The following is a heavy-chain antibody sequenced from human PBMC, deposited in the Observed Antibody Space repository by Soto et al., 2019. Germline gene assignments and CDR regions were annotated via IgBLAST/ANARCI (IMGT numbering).Heavy chain of an antibody. CDR3: ARDAIGHDNYETIGYYFDH. CDR2: IDPSGGVQ. Sequence: QVQLIQFGAEVKKPGASVKVSCRASGYTFTKFHIHWVRQAPGQGLEWMGMIDPSGGVQRDAQRFQGRITMTSDTSTSSVYMELRGLTSVDTAVYYCARDAIGHDNYETIGYYFDHWGPRTLVTVSS. V-gene: IGHV1-46*01. J-gene: IGHJ4*02. D-gene: IGHD3-16*01. CDR1: GYTFTKFH.